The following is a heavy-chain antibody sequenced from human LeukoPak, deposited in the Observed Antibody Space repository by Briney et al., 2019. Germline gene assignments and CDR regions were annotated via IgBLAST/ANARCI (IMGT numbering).Heavy chain of an antibody. CDR3: ARDTSGADC. CDR1: GFTFSTYW. J-gene: IGHJ4*02. V-gene: IGHV3-7*03. CDR2: IQQDGNEK. D-gene: IGHD1-1*01. Sequence: GGSLRLSCAASGFTFSTYWMSWVRQAPGKGLEWVANIQQDGNEKYYVDSVKGRFTISRDNAKNSLYLQMNSLRAEDTAVYYCARDTSGADCWGQGTLVTVSS.